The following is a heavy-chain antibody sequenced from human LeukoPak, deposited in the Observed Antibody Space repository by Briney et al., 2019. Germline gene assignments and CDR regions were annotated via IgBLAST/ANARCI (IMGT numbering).Heavy chain of an antibody. V-gene: IGHV1-18*01. CDR3: ARRPNYYGSGGYYYMDV. CDR1: GYTFTSYG. Sequence: GASVKVSCKASGYTFTSYGINGVRQAPGQGLEWMGWISAYNGNTNYAQKHQGRVTMTTDTSTSTAYMELRSLRSDDTAVYYCARRPNYYGSGGYYYMDVWGKGTTVTVSS. CDR2: ISAYNGNT. D-gene: IGHD3-10*01. J-gene: IGHJ6*03.